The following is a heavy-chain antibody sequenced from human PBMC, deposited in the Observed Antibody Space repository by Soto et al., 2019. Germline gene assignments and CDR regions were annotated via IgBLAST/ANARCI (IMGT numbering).Heavy chain of an antibody. J-gene: IGHJ4*02. CDR3: ARTVMPVGHLAAFDH. Sequence: PSETLSLTCNVSGGSVSSVKYVWSWIRQPPGKGLEWIASSYNNGNTNYNPSLKSRATMSVDTSKNQCSLKLTSVTAADSAVYFCARTVMPVGHLAAFDHWGQGVLVTVSS. CDR2: SYNNGNT. D-gene: IGHD3-3*02. CDR1: GGSVSSVKYV. V-gene: IGHV4-61*01.